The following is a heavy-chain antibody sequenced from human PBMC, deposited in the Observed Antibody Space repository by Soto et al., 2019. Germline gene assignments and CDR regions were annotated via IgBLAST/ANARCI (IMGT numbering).Heavy chain of an antibody. CDR1: GFTFSSYA. V-gene: IGHV3-30-3*01. Sequence: GGSLRLSCAASGFTFSSYAMHWVRQAPGKGLEWVAVISYDGSNKYYADSVKGRFTISRDNSKNTLYLQMNSLRAEDTAVYYCARGYDFWSGYSRRMDVWGQGTTVTVSS. J-gene: IGHJ6*02. CDR2: ISYDGSNK. CDR3: ARGYDFWSGYSRRMDV. D-gene: IGHD3-3*01.